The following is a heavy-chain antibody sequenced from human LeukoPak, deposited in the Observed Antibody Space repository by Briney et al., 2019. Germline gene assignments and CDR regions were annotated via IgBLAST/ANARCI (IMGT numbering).Heavy chain of an antibody. CDR2: IDSDGSST. D-gene: IGHD6-13*01. Sequence: GGSLRLSCAASGFTFSSYWMHWARQAPGKGLVWVSRIDSDGSSTSYADSVKGRFTISRDNAKNTLYLQMNSLRAEDTAVYYCARDSIAEAGDFDYWGQGTLVTVSS. V-gene: IGHV3-74*01. CDR3: ARDSIAEAGDFDY. J-gene: IGHJ4*02. CDR1: GFTFSSYW.